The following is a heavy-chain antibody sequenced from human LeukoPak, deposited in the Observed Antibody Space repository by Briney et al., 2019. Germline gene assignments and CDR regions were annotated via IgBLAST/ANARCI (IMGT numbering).Heavy chain of an antibody. D-gene: IGHD3-16*01. Sequence: PGGSLRLSCAASGFTFSSYSMNWVRQAPGKGLEWVSPISSRSSYIDYADSLKGRFTISRDNAKNSLYLQMNSLRAEDTAVYYCARGSYDYVWGSYTFHVWGKGTTVTVSS. V-gene: IGHV3-21*01. J-gene: IGHJ6*04. CDR2: ISSRSSYI. CDR1: GFTFSSYS. CDR3: ARGSYDYVWGSYTFHV.